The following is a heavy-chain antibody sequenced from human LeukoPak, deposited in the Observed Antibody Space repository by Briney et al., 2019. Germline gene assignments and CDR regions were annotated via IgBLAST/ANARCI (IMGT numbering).Heavy chain of an antibody. CDR2: ISYDGSNR. D-gene: IGHD5-12*01. V-gene: IGHV3-30*18. CDR1: GFTFSSYG. J-gene: IGHJ4*02. Sequence: GGSLRLSCAASGFTFSSYGMHWVRQAPGKGLEWVAVISYDGSNRYYADSVKGRFTISRDNSKNTLHLQMNSLRAEDTAVYYCAKVDHSGYEGIDYWGQGTLVTVSS. CDR3: AKVDHSGYEGIDY.